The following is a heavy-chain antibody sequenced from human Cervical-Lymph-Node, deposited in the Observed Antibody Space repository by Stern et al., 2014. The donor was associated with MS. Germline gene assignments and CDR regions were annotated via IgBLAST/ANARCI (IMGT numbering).Heavy chain of an antibody. J-gene: IGHJ3*02. D-gene: IGHD6-19*01. V-gene: IGHV2-26*01. Sequence: QVTLRESGPVLVKPTETLTLTCTVSGFSLSNARMGVSWIRQPPGKALEWLVHIFSNDEKSYSTSLKSRLTISKDTSKSQVVLTMTNMDPVDTATYYCAREFMPQWLLTEGAFDIWGQGTMVTVSS. CDR2: IFSNDEK. CDR3: AREFMPQWLLTEGAFDI. CDR1: GFSLSNARMG.